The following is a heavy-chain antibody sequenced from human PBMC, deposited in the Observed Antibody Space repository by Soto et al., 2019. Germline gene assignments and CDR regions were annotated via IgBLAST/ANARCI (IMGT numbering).Heavy chain of an antibody. CDR1: GFTFSSYS. J-gene: IGHJ4*02. CDR2: ISSSSDYI. V-gene: IGHV3-21*01. CDR3: ARQAARNYIDS. Sequence: PGGSLRLSCAASGFTFSSYSMNWVRQAPGKGLEWVSSISSSSDYIYYADSVKGRFTISRDNAKNSLYLQMNSLRAEDTAVYYCARQAARNYIDSWGQGDVVTVSS. D-gene: IGHD6-6*01.